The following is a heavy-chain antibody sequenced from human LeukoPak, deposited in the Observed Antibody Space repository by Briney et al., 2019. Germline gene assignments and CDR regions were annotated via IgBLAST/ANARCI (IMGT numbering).Heavy chain of an antibody. D-gene: IGHD3-10*01. J-gene: IGHJ4*02. Sequence: SETLSLTCAVYGGSFRVHYCTCIRQPPGKGLEGIGEINHSGSTTYNPSLNNRVTISVDTSKNQFSLKLTSVTAADTAVYYCARPHYGSGSLDSWGEGPLVPVSS. CDR1: GGSFRVHY. CDR3: ARPHYGSGSLDS. CDR2: INHSGST. V-gene: IGHV4-34*01.